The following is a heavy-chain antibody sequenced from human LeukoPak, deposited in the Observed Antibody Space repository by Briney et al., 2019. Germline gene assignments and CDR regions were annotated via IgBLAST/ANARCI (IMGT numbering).Heavy chain of an antibody. D-gene: IGHD6-13*01. V-gene: IGHV1-18*01. CDR1: GYTFTSYG. CDR2: ISAYNGNT. J-gene: IGHJ6*03. CDR3: ARGSSSSWYHYYYYMDV. Sequence: EASVKVSCKASGYTFTSYGISWVRQAPGQGLEWMGWISAYNGNTNYAQKLQGRVTMTTDTSTSTAYMELRSLRSDDTAVYYCARGSSSSWYHYYYYMDVWGKGTTVTVSS.